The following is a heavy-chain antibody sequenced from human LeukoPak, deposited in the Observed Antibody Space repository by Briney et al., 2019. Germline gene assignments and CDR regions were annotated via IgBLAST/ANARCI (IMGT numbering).Heavy chain of an antibody. V-gene: IGHV4-4*07. Sequence: SETLSLTCTVPNGSISSHYWSWIRQAAGKGLEWTGRIYSTGSTNYNPSLKSRLTMSVDTSKNQFSLRLTSVTAADTAVYYCARIRGSSGYYLGAFDIWGQGTTVTVSS. J-gene: IGHJ3*02. CDR1: NGSISSHY. CDR3: ARIRGSSGYYLGAFDI. D-gene: IGHD3-22*01. CDR2: IYSTGST.